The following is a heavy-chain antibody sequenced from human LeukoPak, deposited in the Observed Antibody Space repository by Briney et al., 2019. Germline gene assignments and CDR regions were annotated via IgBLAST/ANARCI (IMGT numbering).Heavy chain of an antibody. V-gene: IGHV3-66*01. D-gene: IGHD5-18*01. CDR3: ARDLLDSYGYGIGAFDI. Sequence: PGGSLRLSCAASGITVSSNYMSWVRQAPGKGLEWVSVIYSGGSTYYADSVKGRFTISRDNSKNTLYLQMNSLRAEDTAVYYCARDLLDSYGYGIGAFDIWGQGTMVTVSS. J-gene: IGHJ3*02. CDR1: GITVSSNY. CDR2: IYSGGST.